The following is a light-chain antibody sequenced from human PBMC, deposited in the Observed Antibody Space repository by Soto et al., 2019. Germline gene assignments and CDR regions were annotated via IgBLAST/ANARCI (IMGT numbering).Light chain of an antibody. CDR1: NIESKS. Sequence: SYELTQPPSVSVAPGQTARITCGGDNIESKSVHWYQRRPGQAPVLVVYDDSDRPPGIPGRISGSNSGNTATLTISRVEAGDEADYYCQVWDRSSDFVVFGGGTQLTVL. CDR3: QVWDRSSDFVV. J-gene: IGLJ2*01. CDR2: DDS. V-gene: IGLV3-21*02.